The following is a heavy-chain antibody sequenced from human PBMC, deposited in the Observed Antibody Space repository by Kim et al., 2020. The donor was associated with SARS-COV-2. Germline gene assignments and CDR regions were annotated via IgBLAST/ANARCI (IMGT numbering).Heavy chain of an antibody. D-gene: IGHD1-1*01. Sequence: GGSLRLSCAASGFTFENFYMSWVRQAPGKGLEWVANIMQDGSDKFYGDSVQGRFTIFRDNAKKSLFLQMNSLRAGDTAVYYCARVRTGTTPWFDAWGHGT. V-gene: IGHV3-7*01. CDR2: IMQDGSDK. J-gene: IGHJ5*01. CDR3: ARVRTGTTPWFDA. CDR1: GFTFENFY.